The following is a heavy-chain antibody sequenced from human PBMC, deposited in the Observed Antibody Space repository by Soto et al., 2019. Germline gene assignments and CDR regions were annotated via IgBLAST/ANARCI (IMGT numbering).Heavy chain of an antibody. D-gene: IGHD2-15*01. V-gene: IGHV5-51*01. J-gene: IGHJ6*02. CDR3: ATGGGKGYYSYGRDC. Sequence: TNDWIRWVGPKDGKGLEWMGIIYPGDSDTRYSPSFQGQVTISADKSISTAYLQWSSLKASDTAMFYCATGGGKGYYSYGRDCWGEGSTVT. CDR1: TNDW. CDR2: IYPGDSDT.